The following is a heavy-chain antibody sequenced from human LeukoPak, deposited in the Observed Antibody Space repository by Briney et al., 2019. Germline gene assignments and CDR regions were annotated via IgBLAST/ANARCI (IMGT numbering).Heavy chain of an antibody. CDR2: ISAYNGNT. J-gene: IGHJ4*02. V-gene: IGHV1-18*01. CDR1: GYTFTSYG. D-gene: IGHD3-22*01. Sequence: ASVKVSCKASGYTFTSYGISWVRQAPGQGLEWMGWISAYNGNTNYAQKLQGRVTMTTDTSTSTAYMELRSLRSDDTAVYYCAREYDSSGYLYPPYFDYWGQGTLVTVSS. CDR3: AREYDSSGYLYPPYFDY.